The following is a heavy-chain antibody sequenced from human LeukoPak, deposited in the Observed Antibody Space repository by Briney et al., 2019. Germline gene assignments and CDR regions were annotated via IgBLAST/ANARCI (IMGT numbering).Heavy chain of an antibody. V-gene: IGHV4-59*10. CDR3: ARDQRYYGSGSYYKPSAYYYYYMDV. CDR1: GGSFSGYY. J-gene: IGHJ6*03. D-gene: IGHD3-10*01. CDR2: IYTSGST. Sequence: SETLSLTCAVYGGSFSGYYWSWIRQPAGKGLEWIGRIYTSGSTNYNPSLKSRVTMSVDTPKNQFSLKLSSVTAADTAVYYCARDQRYYGSGSYYKPSAYYYYYMDVWGKGTTVTVSS.